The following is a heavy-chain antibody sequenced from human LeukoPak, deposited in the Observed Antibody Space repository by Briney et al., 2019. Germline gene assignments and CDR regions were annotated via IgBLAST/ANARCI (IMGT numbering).Heavy chain of an antibody. Sequence: PSETPSLTCTVSGGSISSYYWSWIRQPPGKGLEWIGYIYYSGSTNYNPSLKSRVTISVDTSKNQFSLKPSSVTAADTAVYYCARDTGPRTLWAFDIWGQGTMVTVSS. CDR2: IYYSGST. CDR3: ARDTGPRTLWAFDI. CDR1: GGSISSYY. V-gene: IGHV4-59*01. D-gene: IGHD1-7*01. J-gene: IGHJ3*02.